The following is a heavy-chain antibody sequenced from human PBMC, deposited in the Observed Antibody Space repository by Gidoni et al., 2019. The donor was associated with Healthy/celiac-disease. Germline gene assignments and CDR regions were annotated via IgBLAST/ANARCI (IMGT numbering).Heavy chain of an antibody. Sequence: EVQLLESGGGLVQPGGSLRLSCAASGFTFSSYAMSWVRQAPGKGLEWVSAISGSGGSTYYADSVKGRFTISRDNSKNTLYLQMNSLRAEDTAVYYCAKDSGITMIVVAAFGFDIWGQGTMVTVSS. CDR1: GFTFSSYA. D-gene: IGHD3-22*01. CDR2: ISGSGGST. CDR3: AKDSGITMIVVAAFGFDI. J-gene: IGHJ3*02. V-gene: IGHV3-23*01.